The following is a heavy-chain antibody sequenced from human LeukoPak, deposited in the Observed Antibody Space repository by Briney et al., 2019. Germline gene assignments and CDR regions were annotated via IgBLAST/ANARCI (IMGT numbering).Heavy chain of an antibody. CDR2: ISSYGNIT. V-gene: IGHV3-74*01. Sequence: GGSLRLSCGVPGLTFGYFWMHWVRQATGKGLVWVSRISSYGNITSHADSVKGRFTVSRDNAKNTLYLQMSSLRVEDTAVHYCVRSVNGSFDYWGQGTLVTVSS. J-gene: IGHJ4*02. CDR1: GLTFGYFW. CDR3: VRSVNGSFDY. D-gene: IGHD5/OR15-5a*01.